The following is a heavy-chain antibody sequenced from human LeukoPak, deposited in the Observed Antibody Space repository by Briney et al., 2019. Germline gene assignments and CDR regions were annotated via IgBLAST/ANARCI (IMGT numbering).Heavy chain of an antibody. J-gene: IGHJ4*02. CDR3: ARGSGFYGSYYFDY. CDR2: ISAYNGNT. CDR1: GHTFTSYG. D-gene: IGHD2/OR15-2a*01. Sequence: ASVKVSCKASGHTFTSYGISWVRQAPGQGLEWMGWISAYNGNTNYAQKLQGRVTMTTDTSTSTAYMELRSLRSDDTAVYYCARGSGFYGSYYFDYWGQGTLVTVSS. V-gene: IGHV1-18*01.